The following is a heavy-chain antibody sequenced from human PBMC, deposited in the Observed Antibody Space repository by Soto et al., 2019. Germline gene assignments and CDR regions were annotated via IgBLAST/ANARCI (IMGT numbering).Heavy chain of an antibody. CDR1: GFTFSSYS. Sequence: GGSLRLSCAAAGFTFSSYSMNWVRQAPGKGLEWVSYISSSSSTIYYADSVKGRFTISRDNAKNSLYLQMNSLRAEDTAVYYCAREWYSSSPGFDYWGQGTLVTVS. V-gene: IGHV3-48*01. D-gene: IGHD6-6*01. J-gene: IGHJ4*02. CDR2: ISSSSSTI. CDR3: AREWYSSSPGFDY.